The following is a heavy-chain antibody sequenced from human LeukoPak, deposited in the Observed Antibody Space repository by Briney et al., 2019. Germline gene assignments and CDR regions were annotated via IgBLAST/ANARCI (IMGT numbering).Heavy chain of an antibody. V-gene: IGHV4-59*01. Sequence: PSETLSLTCTVSGGSISSYYWSWIRQPPGKGLEWIGYIYYSGSTNYNPSLKSRVTISVDTSKNQFSLKLSSVTAADTAVYYCARGLYSSSPYDYWGRGTLVTVSS. CDR3: ARGLYSSSPYDY. D-gene: IGHD6-6*01. J-gene: IGHJ4*02. CDR2: IYYSGST. CDR1: GGSISSYY.